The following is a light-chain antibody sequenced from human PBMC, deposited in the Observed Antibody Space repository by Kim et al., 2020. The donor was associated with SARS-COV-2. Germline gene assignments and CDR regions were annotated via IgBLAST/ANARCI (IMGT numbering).Light chain of an antibody. CDR3: SSYTASSTLA. J-gene: IGLJ2*01. CDR2: DVN. V-gene: IGLV2-14*03. Sequence: GQSITISCTGTSSDIGGYNFVSWYQQHPGKAPKLRIHDVNKRPSGVSNRFSGSKSGNTASLTVSGLQAEDEADYYCSSYTASSTLAFGGGTQLTVL. CDR1: SSDIGGYNF.